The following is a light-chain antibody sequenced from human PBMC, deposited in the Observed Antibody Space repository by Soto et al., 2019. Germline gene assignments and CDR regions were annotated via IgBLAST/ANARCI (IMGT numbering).Light chain of an antibody. CDR1: SGDVGTYKL. CDR3: CSYAGSSTFVV. J-gene: IGLJ2*01. CDR2: EGT. V-gene: IGLV2-23*03. Sequence: QSALTQPASVSGSPGQSITISCTGTSGDVGTYKLVSWYQHHPGKVPRLMIYEGTKRPSRVSDRFSGSKSGNTASLTISGLQAEDEADYYCCSYAGSSTFVVFGGGTKLTVL.